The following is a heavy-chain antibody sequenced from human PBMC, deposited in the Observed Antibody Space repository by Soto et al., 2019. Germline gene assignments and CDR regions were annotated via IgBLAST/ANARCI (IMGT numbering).Heavy chain of an antibody. CDR3: ARAGDLGYCSGGSYLMFDY. J-gene: IGHJ4*02. Sequence: QVQLVQSGAEVKKPGSSVKVSCKASGGTFSSYAISWVRQAPGQGLEWMGGIIPIFGTANYAQKFQGRVTITADESTSTAYMELSSLRSEDTAVYYCARAGDLGYCSGGSYLMFDYWGQGTLVTVSS. D-gene: IGHD2-15*01. CDR1: GGTFSSYA. CDR2: IIPIFGTA. V-gene: IGHV1-69*01.